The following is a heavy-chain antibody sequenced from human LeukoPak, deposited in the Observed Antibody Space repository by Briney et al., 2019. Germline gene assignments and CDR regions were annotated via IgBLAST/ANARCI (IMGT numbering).Heavy chain of an antibody. V-gene: IGHV3-9*01. Sequence: HPGGSLRLSCAASGFTFDDYAMHWVRQAPGKGLEWVPGISWSSGSIGCADSVKGRFTISRDNAKNSLYLQMNSLRAEDTALYYCAKVGSSGKNLDYWGQGTLVTVSS. CDR2: ISWSSGSI. D-gene: IGHD5-18*01. CDR1: GFTFDDYA. CDR3: AKVGSSGKNLDY. J-gene: IGHJ4*02.